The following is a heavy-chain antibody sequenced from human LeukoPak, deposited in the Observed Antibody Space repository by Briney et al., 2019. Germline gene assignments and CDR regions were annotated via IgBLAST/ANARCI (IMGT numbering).Heavy chain of an antibody. Sequence: SETLSLTCTVSGRSISSYYWSWIRHPPGKGLEWIGYIYYSGSTNYNPSLKSRVTISVDTSKNQFSLKLSSVTAADTAVYYCARVPVRGLDYYYYYMDVWGKGTTVTVSS. J-gene: IGHJ6*03. CDR2: IYYSGST. V-gene: IGHV4-59*01. D-gene: IGHD3-10*01. CDR1: GRSISSYY. CDR3: ARVPVRGLDYYYYYMDV.